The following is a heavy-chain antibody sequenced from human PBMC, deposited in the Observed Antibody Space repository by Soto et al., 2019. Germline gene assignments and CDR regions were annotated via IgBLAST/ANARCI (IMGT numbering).Heavy chain of an antibody. J-gene: IGHJ4*02. CDR2: IYYSGST. Sequence: PSETLSLTCTVSGGSISSSSYYWGWISQPPGKGLEWIGSIYYSGSTYYNPSLKSRVTISVDTSKNQFSLKLSSVTAADTAVYYCARVMTTSPRYYFDYWGQGTLVTVS. D-gene: IGHD4-17*01. V-gene: IGHV4-39*01. CDR3: ARVMTTSPRYYFDY. CDR1: GGSISSSSYY.